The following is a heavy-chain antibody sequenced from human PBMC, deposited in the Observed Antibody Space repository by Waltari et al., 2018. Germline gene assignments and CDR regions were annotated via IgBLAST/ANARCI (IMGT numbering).Heavy chain of an antibody. V-gene: IGHV3-33*01. CDR2: IWHDGSNE. CDR1: GFTFSRFG. D-gene: IGHD2-15*01. J-gene: IGHJ4*02. Sequence: ESGGVFFEPGSSLRLSCAASGFTFSRFGMHWVRQAPGKGLEWVAVIWHDGSNEYYVDSVKGRFTISRDNSKNTLYLQMNSLRAEDSAVYYCASQSTTLFDYWGQGTLVTVSS. CDR3: ASQSTTLFDY.